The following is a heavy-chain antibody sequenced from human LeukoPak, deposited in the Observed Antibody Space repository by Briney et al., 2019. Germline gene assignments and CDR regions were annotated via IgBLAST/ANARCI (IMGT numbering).Heavy chain of an antibody. CDR3: PRNDWLSEPNNWFDP. CDR1: GYTFTCYY. Sequence: ASVKVSCQHSGYTFTCYYLHWVRQAPAQGLEWMEWINPNTGATNYAQKFQGRVTMTRDTSIRTAYLELSSLKSDDTAVYYCPRNDWLSEPNNWFDPWGQGTLVTVSS. V-gene: IGHV1-2*02. CDR2: INPNTGAT. J-gene: IGHJ5*02. D-gene: IGHD3-9*01.